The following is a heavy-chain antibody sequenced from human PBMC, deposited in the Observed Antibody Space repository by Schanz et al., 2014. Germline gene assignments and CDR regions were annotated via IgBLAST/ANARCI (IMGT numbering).Heavy chain of an antibody. CDR1: GFTFSNHA. Sequence: EVHLLESGGGLVQPGGSLRLSCAASGFTFSNHALSWVRQAPGKGLEWVSGIGGSGDSTHYADSVKGRFIISRDNSKNTLYLQVNSLRAEDTAVYYCAKHVRSSTGNDYWGQGTLVTVSA. J-gene: IGHJ4*02. CDR3: AKHVRSSTGNDY. V-gene: IGHV3-23*01. CDR2: IGGSGDST. D-gene: IGHD3-9*01.